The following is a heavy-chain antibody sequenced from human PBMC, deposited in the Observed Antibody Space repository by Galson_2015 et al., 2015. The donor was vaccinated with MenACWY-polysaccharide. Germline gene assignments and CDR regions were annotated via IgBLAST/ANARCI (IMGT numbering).Heavy chain of an antibody. D-gene: IGHD2-21*02. CDR3: ARVPYCGGDCYPLFDY. V-gene: IGHV3-11*01. Sequence: SLRLSCAASGFTSSDYYMTWIRQAPGEELEWVSYISSSGSTKYYADSVRGRFTISRDNAKNSLYLQMNSLRAEDTVVYYCARVPYCGGDCYPLFDYWGQGTLVTVSS. CDR1: GFTSSDYY. J-gene: IGHJ4*02. CDR2: ISSSGSTK.